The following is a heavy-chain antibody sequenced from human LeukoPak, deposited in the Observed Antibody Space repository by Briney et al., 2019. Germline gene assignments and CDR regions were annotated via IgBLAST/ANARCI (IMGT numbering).Heavy chain of an antibody. V-gene: IGHV4-38-2*02. CDR3: ARTPYSGSYSYFDY. Sequence: PSETPSLTCTVSGYSISNGYYWGWIRQPPGKGLEWIGNIHHSGTTYYNPSLKSRVTKSLDTSKNQFSLNLSSVTAADTAVYYCARTPYSGSYSYFDYWGQGTLVTVSS. CDR1: GYSISNGYY. CDR2: IHHSGTT. J-gene: IGHJ4*02. D-gene: IGHD1-26*01.